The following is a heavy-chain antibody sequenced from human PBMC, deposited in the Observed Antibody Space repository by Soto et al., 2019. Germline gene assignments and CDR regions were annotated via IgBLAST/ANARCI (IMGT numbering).Heavy chain of an antibody. CDR2: IYYSGST. J-gene: IGHJ4*02. CDR1: GGSVSSGSCY. V-gene: IGHV4-61*01. CDR3: ARDIAAAVYFDY. D-gene: IGHD6-13*01. Sequence: QVQLQESGPGLVKPSETLSLTCTVSGGSVSSGSCYWSWIRQPPGKGLEWIGYIYYSGSTNYNPSLKSRVTISVDTSKNQFSLKLSSVTAADTAVYYCARDIAAAVYFDYWGQGTLVTVSS.